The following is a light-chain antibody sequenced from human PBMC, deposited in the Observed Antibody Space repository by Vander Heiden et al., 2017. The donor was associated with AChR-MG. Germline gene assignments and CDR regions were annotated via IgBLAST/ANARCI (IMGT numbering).Light chain of an antibody. CDR1: QSLLHSNGYNY. CDR3: RQALQTPRT. J-gene: IGKJ1*01. Sequence: DIVMTQSPLSLPVTPGEPASISCRSSQSLLHSNGYNYLDWYLQKPGQSPQLLIYLGFNRASGVPDRFSGSGSGTDFTLKISRVEAEDVGVYYCRQALQTPRTFGQGTKVEIK. V-gene: IGKV2-28*01. CDR2: LGF.